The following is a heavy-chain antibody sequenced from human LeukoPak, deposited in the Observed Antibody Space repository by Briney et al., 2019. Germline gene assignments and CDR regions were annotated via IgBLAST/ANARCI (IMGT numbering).Heavy chain of an antibody. Sequence: PSETLSLTCTVSGGSISSYYWSWIRQPAGKGLEWIGRIYTSGSTNYNPSLKSRVTMSVDTSKNQFSLKLSSVTAADTAVYYCARGKTYYDFWSGYGNYYYYYMDVWGKGTTVTVSS. J-gene: IGHJ6*03. CDR2: IYTSGST. CDR3: ARGKTYYDFWSGYGNYYYYYMDV. CDR1: GGSISSYY. D-gene: IGHD3-3*01. V-gene: IGHV4-4*07.